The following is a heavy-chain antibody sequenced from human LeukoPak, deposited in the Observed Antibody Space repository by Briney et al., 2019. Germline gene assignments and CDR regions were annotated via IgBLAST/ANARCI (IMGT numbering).Heavy chain of an antibody. D-gene: IGHD3-22*01. Sequence: GESLKISCKGSGYSFISYWIGWVRQMPGKSLEWMGIIYPGDSDTRYSPSFQGQVTISADKSISTAYLQWSSLKASDTAMYYCARQPNTCYYDSSGYSNNWFDPWGQGTLVTVSS. CDR3: ARQPNTCYYDSSGYSNNWFDP. CDR1: GYSFISYW. J-gene: IGHJ5*02. CDR2: IYPGDSDT. V-gene: IGHV5-51*01.